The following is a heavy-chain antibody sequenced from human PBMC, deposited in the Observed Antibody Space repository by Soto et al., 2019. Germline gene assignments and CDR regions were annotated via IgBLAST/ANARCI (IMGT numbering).Heavy chain of an antibody. CDR1: GFTFSSYW. CDR3: ARVVLRFLEWLLR. Sequence: GGSLRLSCAASGFTFSSYWMSWVRQAPGKGLEWVANIKQDGSEKYYVDSVKGRFTISRDNAKNSLYLQMNSLRAEDTAVYYCARVVLRFLEWLLRWGQGIPVTVSS. CDR2: IKQDGSEK. V-gene: IGHV3-7*03. J-gene: IGHJ4*02. D-gene: IGHD3-3*01.